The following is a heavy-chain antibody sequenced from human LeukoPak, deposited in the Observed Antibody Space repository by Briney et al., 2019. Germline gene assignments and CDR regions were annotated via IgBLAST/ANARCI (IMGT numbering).Heavy chain of an antibody. CDR3: ARLDGSGWSNYYYYYGMDV. CDR1: GYSFTSYW. D-gene: IGHD6-19*01. CDR2: IYPGDSDT. V-gene: IGHV5-51*01. J-gene: IGHJ6*02. Sequence: GESLEISCKGSGYSFTSYWIGWVRQMPGKGLEWMGIIYPGDSDTRYSPSFQGQVTISADKSISTAYLQWSGLKASDTAMYYCARLDGSGWSNYYYYYGMDVWGQGTTVTVSS.